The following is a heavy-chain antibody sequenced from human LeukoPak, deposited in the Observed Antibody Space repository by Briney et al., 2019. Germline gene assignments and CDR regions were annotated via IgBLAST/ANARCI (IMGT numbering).Heavy chain of an antibody. J-gene: IGHJ3*02. CDR2: ISYDGSNK. V-gene: IGHV3-30-3*01. CDR1: GFTFTSYA. CDR3: ASSYSSGWYAVDAFDI. D-gene: IGHD6-19*01. Sequence: GGSLRLSCAASGFTFTSYAVHWVRQAPGKGLEWVAVISYDGSNKYYADSVKGRFTISRDNAKNSLYLQMNSLRAEDTALYHCASSYSSGWYAVDAFDIWGQGTMVTVSS.